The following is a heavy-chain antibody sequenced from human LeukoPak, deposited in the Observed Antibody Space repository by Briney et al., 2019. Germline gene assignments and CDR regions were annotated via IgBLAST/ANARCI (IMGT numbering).Heavy chain of an antibody. Sequence: GGSLRLSCAASGFTFSSYAMHWVRQAPGKGLEWVAVISYDGSNKYYADSVKGRFTISRDNSKNTLYLQMSSLRAEDTAVYYCARDSPISCSGGSCQNWFDPWGQGTLVTVSS. CDR3: ARDSPISCSGGSCQNWFDP. CDR2: ISYDGSNK. J-gene: IGHJ5*02. D-gene: IGHD2-15*01. V-gene: IGHV3-30-3*01. CDR1: GFTFSSYA.